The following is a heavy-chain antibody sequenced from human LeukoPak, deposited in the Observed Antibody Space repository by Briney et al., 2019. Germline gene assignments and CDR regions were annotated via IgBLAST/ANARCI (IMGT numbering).Heavy chain of an antibody. CDR2: ISGSGGIT. D-gene: IGHD3-22*01. V-gene: IGHV3-23*01. CDR1: GFTFSSYA. J-gene: IGHJ4*02. CDR3: AKVWAGSTGYYFDY. Sequence: GGSLRLSCAASGFTFSSYAMSWVRQAPGKGLEWVSAISGSGGITYYADSVQGRFTISRDNSEDTLYLQMNSLRAEDTAVFYCAKVWAGSTGYYFDYWGQGTLVTVSS.